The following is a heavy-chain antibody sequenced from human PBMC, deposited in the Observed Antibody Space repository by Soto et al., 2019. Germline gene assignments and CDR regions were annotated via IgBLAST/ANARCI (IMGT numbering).Heavy chain of an antibody. CDR3: ARLARTYYNYFDF. V-gene: IGHV4-34*01. Sequence: PSETLSLTCAVYGGSFSGYYWSLIRQPPGKGLEWIGAIYHRGNTNYNPSLKSRVTISVDTSKNQFSLKMSSVTAADTAVYYCARLARTYYNYFDFWGQGTLVTVSS. CDR1: GGSFSGYY. CDR2: IYHRGNT. J-gene: IGHJ4*02. D-gene: IGHD3-22*01.